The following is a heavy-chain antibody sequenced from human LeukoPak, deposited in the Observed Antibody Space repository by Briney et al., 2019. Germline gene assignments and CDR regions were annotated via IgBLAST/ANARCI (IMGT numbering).Heavy chain of an antibody. V-gene: IGHV4-30-4*01. CDR2: IYYSGST. CDR3: AREDRRGFSYGYYDY. Sequence: SETLSLTCTVSGASISSGDYYWSWIRQPPGKGLEWIGYIYYSGSTYYNPSLKSRVTISVDTSKNQFSLKLSSVTAADTAVYYCAREDRRGFSYGYYDYWGQGTLVTVSS. CDR1: GASISSGDYY. J-gene: IGHJ4*02. D-gene: IGHD5-18*01.